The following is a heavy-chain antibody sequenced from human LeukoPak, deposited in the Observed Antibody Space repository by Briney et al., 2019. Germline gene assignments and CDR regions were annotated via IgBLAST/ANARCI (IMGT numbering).Heavy chain of an antibody. V-gene: IGHV3-20*04. CDR2: INWNGGST. J-gene: IGHJ6*03. D-gene: IGHD2-21*01. Sequence: GGSLRLSGAASGFNLDDHGMSWVRQAPGKGLEWVSDINWNGGSTGYADSVKGRFTISRDNAKNSLYLQMNSLRAEDTALYYCARVFAVADNYMDVWGKGTTVTVSS. CDR1: GFNLDDHG. CDR3: ARVFAVADNYMDV.